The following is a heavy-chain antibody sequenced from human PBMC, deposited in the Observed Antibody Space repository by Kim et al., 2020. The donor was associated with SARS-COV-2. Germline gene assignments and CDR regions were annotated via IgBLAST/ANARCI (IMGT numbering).Heavy chain of an antibody. V-gene: IGHV4-59*01. J-gene: IGHJ6*02. CDR1: GGSISSYY. CDR2: IYYSGST. D-gene: IGHD7-27*01. CDR3: ARGGDRGGGRYYYYGMDV. Sequence: SETLSLTCTVSGGSISSYYWSWIRQPPGKGLEWIGYIYYSGSTNYNPSLKSRVTISVDTSKNQFSLKLSSVTAADTAVYYCARGGDRGGGRYYYYGMDVWGQGTTVTVSS.